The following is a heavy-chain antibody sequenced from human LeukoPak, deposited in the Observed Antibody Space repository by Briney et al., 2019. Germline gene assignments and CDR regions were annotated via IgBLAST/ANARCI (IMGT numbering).Heavy chain of an antibody. CDR1: GFTFSDYW. J-gene: IGHJ4*02. D-gene: IGHD1-1*01. Sequence: GGSLRLPCEGSGFTFSDYWMGWVRQAPGKGLECVSVIYSGGTTYFEDSVKGRFSISRDNSRNTMYLQMNSLRVEDTAVYYCARRNGYMGFDYWGQGTLVTVSS. CDR2: IYSGGTT. CDR3: ARRNGYMGFDY. V-gene: IGHV3-66*02.